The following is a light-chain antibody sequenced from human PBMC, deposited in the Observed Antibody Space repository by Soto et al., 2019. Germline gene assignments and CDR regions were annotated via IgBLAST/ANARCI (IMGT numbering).Light chain of an antibody. Sequence: DLQMTQSPSTLSASVGDRVTITCRASQSIGNWLAWYQQKPGKAPKLLIYKASSLQSGVPSRFSGSGSGTEFTLTINSLQPDDLASYYCQQYNSYSGTFGQGTKV. CDR1: QSIGNW. CDR3: QQYNSYSGT. V-gene: IGKV1-5*03. J-gene: IGKJ1*01. CDR2: KAS.